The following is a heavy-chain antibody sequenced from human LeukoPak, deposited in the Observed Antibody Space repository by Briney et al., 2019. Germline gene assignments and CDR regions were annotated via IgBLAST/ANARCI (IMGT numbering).Heavy chain of an antibody. CDR3: ARGQGGYGGGVRIPYYYGMDV. V-gene: IGHV4-31*03. D-gene: IGHD5-12*01. Sequence: SQTLSLTCTVSGGSISSGGYYWSWIRQYPGKGLEWIGYIYYSGSTYYNPSLKSRVTISVDTSKNQFSLKLSSVTAADTAVYYCARGQGGYGGGVRIPYYYGMDVWGQGTTVTVSS. CDR1: GGSISSGGYY. CDR2: IYYSGST. J-gene: IGHJ6*02.